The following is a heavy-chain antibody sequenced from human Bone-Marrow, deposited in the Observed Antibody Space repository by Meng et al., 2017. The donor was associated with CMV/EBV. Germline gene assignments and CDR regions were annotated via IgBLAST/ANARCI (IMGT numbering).Heavy chain of an antibody. CDR1: GGSISSSSYY. CDR2: IYYSGST. V-gene: IGHV4-39*07. CDR3: ARVGYYYGMEV. Sequence: GSLRLSCTVSGGSISSSSYYWGWIRQPPGKGLEWIGSIYYSGSTYYNPSLKSRVTISVDTSKNQFSLKLSSVTAADTAVYYCARVGYYYGMEVWGQGTTVIVSS. J-gene: IGHJ6*02.